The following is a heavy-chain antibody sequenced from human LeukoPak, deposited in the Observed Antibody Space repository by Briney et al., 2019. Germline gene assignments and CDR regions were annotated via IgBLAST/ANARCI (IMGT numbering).Heavy chain of an antibody. Sequence: SETLSLTCAVYGGSFSGYYWSWIRQPPGKGLEWIGEINHSGSTNYNPSLKSRVTISVDTSKNQFSLKLSSVTAADTAVYYCARVGKYIAAAGLDYWGQGTLVTVSS. CDR3: ARVGKYIAAAGLDY. D-gene: IGHD6-13*01. CDR2: INHSGST. J-gene: IGHJ4*02. V-gene: IGHV4-34*01. CDR1: GGSFSGYY.